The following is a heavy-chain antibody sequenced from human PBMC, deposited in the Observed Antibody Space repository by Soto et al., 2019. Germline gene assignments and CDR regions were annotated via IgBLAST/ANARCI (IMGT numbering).Heavy chain of an antibody. CDR2: INPNSGGT. V-gene: IGHV1-2*04. CDR3: ARAGGITIFGVVTKEGRFDI. J-gene: IGHJ3*02. CDR1: GYTFTGYY. Sequence: ASVKVSCKASGYTFTGYYMHWVRQAPGQGLEWMGWINPNSGGTNYAQKFQGWVTMTRDTSISTAYMELSRLRSDDTAVYYCARAGGITIFGVVTKEGRFDIWGQGTMVTVSS. D-gene: IGHD3-3*01.